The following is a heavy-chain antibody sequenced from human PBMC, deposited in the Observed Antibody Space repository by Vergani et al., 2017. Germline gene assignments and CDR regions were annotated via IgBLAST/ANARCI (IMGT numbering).Heavy chain of an antibody. D-gene: IGHD6-19*01. V-gene: IGHV1-45*02. CDR1: GYTFTYRY. CDR2: ITPFNGNT. J-gene: IGHJ6*02. CDR3: ARQVAVAGKWWGPYYYYGMDV. Sequence: QMQLVQSGAEVKKTGSSVKVSCKASGYTFTYRYLHWVRQAPGQALEWMGWITPFNGNTNYAQKFQDRVTITRDRSMSTAYMELSSLRSEDTAMYYCARQVAVAGKWWGPYYYYGMDVWGQGP.